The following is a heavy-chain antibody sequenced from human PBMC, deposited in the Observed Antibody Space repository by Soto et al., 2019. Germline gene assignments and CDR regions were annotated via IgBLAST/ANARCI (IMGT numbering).Heavy chain of an antibody. V-gene: IGHV4-34*01. D-gene: IGHD6-13*01. CDR2: INHSGST. CDR1: GGSFSGYY. CDR3: ARGGGIAEVQTEIEYFQH. Sequence: QVQLQQWGAGLLKPSETLSLTCAVYGGSFSGYYWSWIRQPPGKGLEWIGEINHSGSTNYNPSLKSRVTISVDTSKNQFSLKLSSVTAADTAVYYCARGGGIAEVQTEIEYFQHWGQGTLVTVSS. J-gene: IGHJ1*01.